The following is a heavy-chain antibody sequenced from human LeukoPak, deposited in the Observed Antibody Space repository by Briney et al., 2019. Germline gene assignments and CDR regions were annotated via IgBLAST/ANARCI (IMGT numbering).Heavy chain of an antibody. Sequence: GSLRLSCAASGFTFSSYEMNWVRQAPGKGLEWVSYISSMGSTIYYADSVKGRFTISRDNAKNSLYLQMNSLRAEDTAVYYCARKNGLDYWGQGTLVTVSS. CDR3: ARKNGLDY. CDR1: GFTFSSYE. V-gene: IGHV3-48*03. J-gene: IGHJ4*02. CDR2: ISSMGSTI.